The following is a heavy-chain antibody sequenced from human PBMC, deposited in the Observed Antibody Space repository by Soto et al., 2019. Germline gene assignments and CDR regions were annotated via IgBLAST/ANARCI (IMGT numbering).Heavy chain of an antibody. J-gene: IGHJ4*02. CDR3: AKDAVYKDGLWLMDQ. V-gene: IGHV3-23*01. CDR1: GFTLSTFA. Sequence: EGQLLESGGRLVQPGGSLRLSCAVSGFTLSTFAMTWVRQAPGKVLESVSGIVGSGSQIHYADSVKGRFTISKDNSKNILYLQMDSLRVDDTAVYFCAKDAVYKDGLWLMDQWGQGTQVNVSS. CDR2: IVGSGSQI. D-gene: IGHD2-21*01.